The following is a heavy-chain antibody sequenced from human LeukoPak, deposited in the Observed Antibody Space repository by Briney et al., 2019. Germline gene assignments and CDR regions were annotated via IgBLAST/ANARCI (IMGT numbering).Heavy chain of an antibody. Sequence: SRSHMHRVRQDKGKGLEWVSAIGTAGDTYYPGSVKGRFTFSRENAKNSLYLQMNSLRAGDTAVYYCARVSRMDYFDYWGQGTLVTVSS. D-gene: IGHD2-15*01. V-gene: IGHV3-13*01. CDR3: ARVSRMDYFDY. CDR1: SRSH. J-gene: IGHJ4*02. CDR2: IGTAGDT.